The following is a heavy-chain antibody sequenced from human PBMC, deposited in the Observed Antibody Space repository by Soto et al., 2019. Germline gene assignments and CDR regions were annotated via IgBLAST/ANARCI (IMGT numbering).Heavy chain of an antibody. CDR2: CRSRVDNYAT. CDR3: VLWVRGLINY. V-gene: IGHV3-72*01. D-gene: IGHD3-10*01. Sequence: EVQLVESGGGLVQPGGSLRLSCATSGITFSDHDMDWVRQAPGKGLEWLGRCRSRVDNYATDYAASVKGRFTFSRDESKSSLSLQMRSLKTGDTAMYYCVLWVRGLINYWGQGTLDTVSS. CDR1: GITFSDHD. J-gene: IGHJ4*02.